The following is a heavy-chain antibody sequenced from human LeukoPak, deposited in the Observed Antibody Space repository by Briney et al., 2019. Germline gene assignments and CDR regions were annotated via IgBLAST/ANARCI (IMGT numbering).Heavy chain of an antibody. CDR3: AKPVVTAHINYYVHY. CDR1: GFTFSNYA. J-gene: IGHJ4*02. Sequence: QPGGSLLLSCAASGFTFSNYAMSWVRQAPGKGLEWVSGISGSGGITYYADSVKGRFTISRHNSKNTLSLQMNSLRAEDTAVYYCAKPVVTAHINYYVHYWGQGTLVTVSS. CDR2: ISGSGGIT. D-gene: IGHD4-23*01. V-gene: IGHV3-23*01.